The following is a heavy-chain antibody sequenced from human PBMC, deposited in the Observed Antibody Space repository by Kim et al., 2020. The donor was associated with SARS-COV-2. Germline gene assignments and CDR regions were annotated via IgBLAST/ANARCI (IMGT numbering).Heavy chain of an antibody. CDR3: ANVHEP. V-gene: IGHV3-21*01. J-gene: IGHJ4*02. Sequence: GGSLRLSCAASGLRFRDYTMNWVRQAPGKGLECVSSIGPSGSNIYYADSVRGRFTISRDNAKNSLYLQMNNLRAEDTAVYYCANVHEPWGQGTLVTVSS. CDR2: IGPSGSNI. CDR1: GLRFRDYT.